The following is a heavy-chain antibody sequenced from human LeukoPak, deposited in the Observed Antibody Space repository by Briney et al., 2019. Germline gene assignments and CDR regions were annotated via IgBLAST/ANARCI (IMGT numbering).Heavy chain of an antibody. V-gene: IGHV4-59*12. D-gene: IGHD3-16*01. Sequence: SETLSLTCTVSGGSISSYYWSWIRQPPGKGLEWIGYIYYSGSTNYNPSLKSRVTMSIDTSKNQLSLKLSSVTAADTAVYYCARDRSLGELTTESPSFDYWGQGALVTVSS. CDR3: ARDRSLGELTTESPSFDY. J-gene: IGHJ4*02. CDR1: GGSISSYY. CDR2: IYYSGST.